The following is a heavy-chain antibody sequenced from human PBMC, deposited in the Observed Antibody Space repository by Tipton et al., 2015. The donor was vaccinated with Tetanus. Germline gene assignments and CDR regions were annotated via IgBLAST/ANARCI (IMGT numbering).Heavy chain of an antibody. J-gene: IGHJ3*02. CDR1: GGSISSTSYY. V-gene: IGHV4-39*02. D-gene: IGHD3-10*01. CDR3: ARPEASGRARGFDI. Sequence: LRLSCTVSGGSISSTSYYWAWIRQPPGKGLEWIGTMHNSGATYYNPSLKGRVTISGDTSKNLFSLTSVTASDTAVYYCARPEASGRARGFDIWGQGTKVTVSP. CDR2: MHNSGAT.